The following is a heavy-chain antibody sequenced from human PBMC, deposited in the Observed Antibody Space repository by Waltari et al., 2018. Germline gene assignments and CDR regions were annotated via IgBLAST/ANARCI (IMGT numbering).Heavy chain of an antibody. V-gene: IGHV4-59*11. CDR3: ARMYYYDYYYGMDV. J-gene: IGHJ6*02. CDR2: VYYRGTT. D-gene: IGHD3-10*01. Sequence: QVQLQESGPGLVKSSETLSLTCSVSGGSLSDHFWSWVRQSPGKGLVWIGNVYYRGTTGYNPSLKSLVTISIDTSKNQCSLKLNSVTAADTAIYYCARMYYYDYYYGMDVWGQGTTVIVSS. CDR1: GGSLSDHF.